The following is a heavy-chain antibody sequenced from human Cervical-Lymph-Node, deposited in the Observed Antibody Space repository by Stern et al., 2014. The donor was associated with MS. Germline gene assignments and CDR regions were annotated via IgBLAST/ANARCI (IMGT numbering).Heavy chain of an antibody. CDR2: IYTSGST. J-gene: IGHJ6*02. Sequence: QVQLQESGPGLVKPSQTLSLTCTVSGGSVSSGSYYWSWIRQPAGKGLEWIGRIYTSGSTSYNPSLKSRVTISVDTSKNQFSLKLSSVTAADTAVYYCARGKYRMDVWGQGTTVTVSS. V-gene: IGHV4-61*02. CDR3: ARGKYRMDV. D-gene: IGHD6-6*01. CDR1: GGSVSSGSYY.